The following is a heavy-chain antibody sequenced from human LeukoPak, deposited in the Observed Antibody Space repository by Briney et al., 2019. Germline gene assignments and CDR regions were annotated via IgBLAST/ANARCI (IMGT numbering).Heavy chain of an antibody. J-gene: IGHJ1*01. Sequence: PGGSLRLSCAASGFTFDDYTMHWVRQAPGKGLEWVSLISWDGGSTYYADSVKGRFTISRDNSKNSLYLQMNSLRTEDTALYYCAKGRGLYGGNPVAEYFQHWGQGTLVTVSS. CDR3: AKGRGLYGGNPVAEYFQH. D-gene: IGHD4-23*01. CDR1: GFTFDDYT. V-gene: IGHV3-43*01. CDR2: ISWDGGST.